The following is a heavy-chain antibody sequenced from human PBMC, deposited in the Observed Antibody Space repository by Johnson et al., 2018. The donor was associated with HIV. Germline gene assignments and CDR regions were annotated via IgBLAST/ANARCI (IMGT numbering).Heavy chain of an antibody. CDR2: ISSSGSTI. CDR3: ASRSYDYVWGSYRPGSAFDI. D-gene: IGHD3-16*02. V-gene: IGHV3-11*04. CDR1: GFTFSDYY. Sequence: QVQLVEYGGDLVKPGGSLRLSCAASGFTFSDYYMSWIRQAPGKGLEWVSYISSSGSTIYYADSVTGRFTISRDNAKNSLYLQMNSLRAEDTAVYYCASRSYDYVWGSYRPGSAFDIWGQGTMVTVSS. J-gene: IGHJ3*02.